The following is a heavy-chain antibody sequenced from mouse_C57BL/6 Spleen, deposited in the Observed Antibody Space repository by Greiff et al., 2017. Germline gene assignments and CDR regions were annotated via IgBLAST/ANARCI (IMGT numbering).Heavy chain of an antibody. Sequence: VQLQQSGPGLVQPSQSLSITCTVSGFSLTSYGVHWVRQSPGKGLEWLGVIWRGGSTDSNAAFMSRLCITKNNSKRKVFLKMNSLQADDTAIYYCAKRGEYDYGFADWGQGTLVTVSA. V-gene: IGHV2-5*01. D-gene: IGHD2-4*01. J-gene: IGHJ3*01. CDR3: AKRGEYDYGFAD. CDR2: IWRGGST. CDR1: GFSLTSYG.